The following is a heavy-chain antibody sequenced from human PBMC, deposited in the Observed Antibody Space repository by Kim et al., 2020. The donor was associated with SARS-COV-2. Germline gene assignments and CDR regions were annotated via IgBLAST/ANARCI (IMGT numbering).Heavy chain of an antibody. D-gene: IGHD2-2*01. J-gene: IGHJ4*01. CDR3: ARDHRSCSISICYGEAIDY. CDR1: GYTFTNYA. Sequence: ASVKVSCKSSGYTFTNYAIHWVRQAPGQRLEWMGWINTGSGNTKYSQIFQGRVAITRDTSANTAYMELSSLRSDDTAVYYCARDHRSCSISICYGEAIDY. CDR2: INTGSGNT. V-gene: IGHV1-3*04.